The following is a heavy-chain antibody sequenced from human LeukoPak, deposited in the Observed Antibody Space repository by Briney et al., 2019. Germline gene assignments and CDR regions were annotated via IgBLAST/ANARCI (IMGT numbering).Heavy chain of an antibody. CDR3: AREFGYSYDYYYYYGMDV. J-gene: IGHJ6*02. CDR2: MNPNSGNT. D-gene: IGHD5-18*01. V-gene: IGHV1-8*01. Sequence: ASVKVSCKASGYTFTSYDINWVRQATGQGLEWMGRMNPNSGNTGYAQKFQGRVTMTRNTSISTAYMELSSLRSEDTAVYYCAREFGYSYDYYYYYGMDVWGQGTTVTVSS. CDR1: GYTFTSYD.